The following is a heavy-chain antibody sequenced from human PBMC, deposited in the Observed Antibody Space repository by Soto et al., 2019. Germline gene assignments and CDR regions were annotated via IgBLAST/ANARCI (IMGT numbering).Heavy chain of an antibody. V-gene: IGHV5-51*01. D-gene: IGHD1-1*01. Sequence: PGESLKISCQVSGYTFTIYWIGWVRQMPGKGLEWMGIIYPSDSDTRYSPSFQGQVTISADQSINTAYLQWDSLKASDTAIYYCARPANTLEGHFDLWGQGSPVTVS. J-gene: IGHJ4*02. CDR1: GYTFTIYW. CDR3: ARPANTLEGHFDL. CDR2: IYPSDSDT.